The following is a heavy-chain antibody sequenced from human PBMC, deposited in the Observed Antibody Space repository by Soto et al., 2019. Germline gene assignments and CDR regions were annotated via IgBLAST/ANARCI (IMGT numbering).Heavy chain of an antibody. V-gene: IGHV4-30-4*01. Sequence: LSLTCTVSGGSISSGDYYWSWIRQPPGKGLEWIGYIYYSGSTYYNPSLKSRVTISVDTSKNQFSLKLSSVTAADTAVYYCARDGGTLCSSTSCPMYNWFDPWGQGTLVTVSS. J-gene: IGHJ5*02. D-gene: IGHD2-2*01. CDR1: GGSISSGDYY. CDR2: IYYSGST. CDR3: ARDGGTLCSSTSCPMYNWFDP.